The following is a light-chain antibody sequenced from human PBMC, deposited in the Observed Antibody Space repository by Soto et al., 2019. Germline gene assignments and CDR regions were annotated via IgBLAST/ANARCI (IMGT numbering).Light chain of an antibody. CDR3: QQSYNTTWT. CDR1: QNIENY. CDR2: AAS. J-gene: IGKJ1*01. V-gene: IGKV1-39*01. Sequence: IQGIQSPSSLSASVLYRLTIRFLASQNIENYLNWYRHKPGKAPKLLIYAASSLQSGVPSRFSGSGSETDFTLTIRSLQPEDFATYSCQQSYNTTWTFGQGTKVDIK.